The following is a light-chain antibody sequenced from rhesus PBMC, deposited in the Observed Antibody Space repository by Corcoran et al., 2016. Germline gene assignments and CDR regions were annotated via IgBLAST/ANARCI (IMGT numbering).Light chain of an antibody. CDR3: LQYSSSPLT. J-gene: IGKJ4*01. CDR1: QSISSW. CDR2: KAS. V-gene: IGKV1-22*01. Sequence: DIQMTQSPSSLSASVGDTVTITCRASQSISSWLDWYQQKPGKAPKLLSYKASTLESGVPSRFSGSGSGTVFTLTISILQPEYFGTYYCLQYSSSPLTFGGVTKVEIK.